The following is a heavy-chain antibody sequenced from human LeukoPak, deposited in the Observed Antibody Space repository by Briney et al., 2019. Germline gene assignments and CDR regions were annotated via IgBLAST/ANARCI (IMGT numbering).Heavy chain of an antibody. V-gene: IGHV4-38-2*02. D-gene: IGHD5-24*01. CDR2: IYHSGST. CDR1: GYSISSGYY. J-gene: IGHJ4*02. Sequence: SETLSLTCTVSGYSISSGYYWGWIRQPPGKGLEWIGSIYHSGSTYYNPSLKSRVTISVDTSKNQFSLKLSSVTAADTAVYYCARVGWLQPQMGYWGQGTLVTVSS. CDR3: ARVGWLQPQMGY.